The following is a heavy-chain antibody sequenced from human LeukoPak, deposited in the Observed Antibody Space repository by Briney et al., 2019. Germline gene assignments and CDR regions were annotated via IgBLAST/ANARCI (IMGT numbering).Heavy chain of an antibody. CDR1: GFTFSSYG. V-gene: IGHV3-30*02. J-gene: IGHJ6*02. CDR2: IRYDGSNK. CDR3: GRIAINANNGMDA. Sequence: GGSLRLSCAASGFTFSSYGMHWVRQAPGKGLEWVAFIRYDGSNKYYADSVKGRLTISRDNSKNTLYLQMNSLRAEDTAVYYCGRIAINANNGMDAWGQGTTVTVSS. D-gene: IGHD1/OR15-1a*01.